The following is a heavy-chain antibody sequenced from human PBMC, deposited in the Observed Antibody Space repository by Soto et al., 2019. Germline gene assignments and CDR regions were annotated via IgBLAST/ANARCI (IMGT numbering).Heavy chain of an antibody. D-gene: IGHD5-18*01. CDR3: ATSPTARSTAMVYYFDY. J-gene: IGHJ4*02. Sequence: GESLKISCKGSGYSFTSYWISWVRQMPGKGLEWMGRIDPSDSYTNYSPSFQGHVTISADKSISTAYLQWSSLKASDTAMYYCATSPTARSTAMVYYFDYWGQGTLVTVSS. CDR1: GYSFTSYW. CDR2: IDPSDSYT. V-gene: IGHV5-10-1*01.